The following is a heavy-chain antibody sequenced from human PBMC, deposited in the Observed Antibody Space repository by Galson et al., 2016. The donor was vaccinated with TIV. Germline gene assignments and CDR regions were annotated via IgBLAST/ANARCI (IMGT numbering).Heavy chain of an antibody. CDR1: AGPISNYY. V-gene: IGHV4-59*01. CDR3: ATVASSSYSGWFDAFDM. J-gene: IGHJ3*02. D-gene: IGHD6-13*01. CDR2: IYHSGST. Sequence: SETLSLTCTVSAGPISNYYWSWIRQPPGKGLEWIGYIYHSGSTKYNPSPNSRVTISVDTSSNQLSLKVTLVTAAVTAVYYCATVASSSYSGWFDAFDMWGHGTMVTVSS.